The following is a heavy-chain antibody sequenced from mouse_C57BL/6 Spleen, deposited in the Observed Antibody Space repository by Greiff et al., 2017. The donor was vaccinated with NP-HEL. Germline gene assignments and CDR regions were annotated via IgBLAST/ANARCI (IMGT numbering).Heavy chain of an antibody. V-gene: IGHV14-2*01. J-gene: IGHJ3*01. D-gene: IGHD2-5*01. CDR3: ARLETYYSNFPFAY. CDR2: IDPEDGET. CDR1: GFNIKDYY. Sequence: VQLQQSGAELVKPGASVKLSCTASGFNIKDYYMHWVTQRTEQGLEWIGRIDPEDGETKYDPKFQGKATITADTSSNTAYLQLSILTSEDTAVYYCARLETYYSNFPFAYWGQGTLVTVSA.